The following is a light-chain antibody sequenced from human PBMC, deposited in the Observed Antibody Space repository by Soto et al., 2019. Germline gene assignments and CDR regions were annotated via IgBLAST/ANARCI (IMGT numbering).Light chain of an antibody. Sequence: EIVLTQSPCTLSFSPWERSTLSFRASQSVSSSYLAWYQQKPGQAPRLLIYGASSRATGIPDRFSGSGSGTDFTLTISRLEPEDSAVYYCQQYNSWLWTFGQGTKVDIK. V-gene: IGKV3-20*01. CDR3: QQYNSWLWT. J-gene: IGKJ1*01. CDR2: GAS. CDR1: QSVSSSY.